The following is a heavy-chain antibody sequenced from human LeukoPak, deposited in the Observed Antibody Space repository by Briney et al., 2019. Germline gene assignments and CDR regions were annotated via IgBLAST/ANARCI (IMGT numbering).Heavy chain of an antibody. V-gene: IGHV3-11*04. CDR3: AASFLRGYFDY. CDR2: ISSSGSTI. Sequence: GGSLRLSCAASGSTFSDYYMSWIRQAPGKGLEWVSYISSSGSTIYYADSVKGRFTISRDNAKNSLYLQMNSLRAEDTAVYYCAASFLRGYFDYWGQGTLVTVSS. CDR1: GSTFSDYY. J-gene: IGHJ4*02. D-gene: IGHD3-3*02.